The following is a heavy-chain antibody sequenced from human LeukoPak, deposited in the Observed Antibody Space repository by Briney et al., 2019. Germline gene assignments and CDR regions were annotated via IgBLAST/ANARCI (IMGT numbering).Heavy chain of an antibody. CDR3: ARAGVRGVQDEDAFDI. CDR1: GYTFTSYG. Sequence: GASVKVSCKASGYTFTSYGISWVRQAPGQGLEWMGWISAYNGNTNYAQKLQGRVTMTTDTSTSTAYMELGSLRSDDTAVYYCARAGVRGVQDEDAFDIWGQGTMVTVSS. V-gene: IGHV1-18*01. J-gene: IGHJ3*02. D-gene: IGHD3-10*01. CDR2: ISAYNGNT.